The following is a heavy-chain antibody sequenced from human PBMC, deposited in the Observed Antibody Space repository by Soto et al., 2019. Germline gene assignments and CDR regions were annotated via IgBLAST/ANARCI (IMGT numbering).Heavy chain of an antibody. CDR2: ISYSGTT. CDR1: GRSISTSGSP. Sequence: SETLSLTCNVSGRSISTSGSPWGWIRQSPGKGLEWIGTISYSGTTYYNPSLKSRVTISVDTSKNHFSLNLSSVTAPDTAVYYCALNGRGDSGYDYDYWGQGTLVTVSS. V-gene: IGHV4-39*01. CDR3: ALNGRGDSGYDYDY. J-gene: IGHJ4*02. D-gene: IGHD5-12*01.